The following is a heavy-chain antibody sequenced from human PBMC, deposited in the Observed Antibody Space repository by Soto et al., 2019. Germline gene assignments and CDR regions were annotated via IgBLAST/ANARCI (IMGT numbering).Heavy chain of an antibody. Sequence: EVQLLESGVGLVQPGGSLRLSCAASGFTFSSYAMSWVRQAPGKGLEWVSAISGSGGSTYYADSVKGRFTISRDNSKNTLYLQMNSLRAEDTAVYYCARSPFGGSSYYYYYGMDVWGQGTTVTVSS. CDR3: ARSPFGGSSYYYYYGMDV. CDR1: GFTFSSYA. D-gene: IGHD3-16*01. V-gene: IGHV3-23*01. CDR2: ISGSGGST. J-gene: IGHJ6*02.